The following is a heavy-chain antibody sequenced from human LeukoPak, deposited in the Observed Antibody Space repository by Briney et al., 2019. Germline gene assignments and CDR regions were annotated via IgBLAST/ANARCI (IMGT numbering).Heavy chain of an antibody. CDR3: ARVRDYVWGSYRYFDY. CDR2: INHSGST. D-gene: IGHD3-16*02. CDR1: GGSFSGYY. V-gene: IGHV4-34*01. J-gene: IGHJ4*02. Sequence: SETLSLTCAVYGGSFSGYYWSWVRQPPGKGLEWLGEINHSGSTSYNPSLKSRVTISVDTSKNQFSLKLSSVTAADTAVYYCARVRDYVWGSYRYFDYWGQGTLVTVSS.